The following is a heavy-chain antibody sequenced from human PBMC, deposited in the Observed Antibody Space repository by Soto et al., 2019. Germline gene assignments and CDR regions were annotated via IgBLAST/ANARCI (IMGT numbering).Heavy chain of an antibody. CDR1: GFSFSCYN. CDR3: ARVVYFDRSAYGL. D-gene: IGHD3-22*01. CDR2: ISGDSNYI. V-gene: IGHV3-21*06. J-gene: IGHJ3*01. Sequence: GGSLRLSCAASGFSFSCYNMNWVRQAPGKGLEWVSSISGDSNYIYYADSVQGRFTISRDNAKNSVYLQMNSLRAEDTAVYYCARVVYFDRSAYGLWGQGTMVTVSS.